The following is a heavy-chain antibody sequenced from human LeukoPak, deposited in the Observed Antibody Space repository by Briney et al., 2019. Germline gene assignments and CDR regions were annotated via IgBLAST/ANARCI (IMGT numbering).Heavy chain of an antibody. D-gene: IGHD3-9*01. Sequence: GGSLRLSCAASGFTFSSYRMNWVRQAPGKGLEWVANIKQDGSEKYYVDSVKGRFTISRDNAKNSLFLQMNSLRAEDTAVYYCARDDGGYFDWSAYYFDYWGQGTLVTVSS. V-gene: IGHV3-7*01. J-gene: IGHJ4*02. CDR1: GFTFSSYR. CDR3: ARDDGGYFDWSAYYFDY. CDR2: IKQDGSEK.